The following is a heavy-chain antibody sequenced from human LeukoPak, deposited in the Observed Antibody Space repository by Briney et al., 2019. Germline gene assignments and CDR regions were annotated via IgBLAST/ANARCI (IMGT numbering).Heavy chain of an antibody. CDR2: ISYDGSNK. Sequence: PGRSLRLSCAASGFTFSSYAMRWVRQAPGKGLEWVAVISYDGSNKYYADSVKGRFTISRDNSKNTLYLQMNSLRAEDTAVYYCARVAPYDYWGQGTLVTVSS. D-gene: IGHD2-15*01. J-gene: IGHJ4*02. V-gene: IGHV3-30-3*01. CDR1: GFTFSSYA. CDR3: ARVAPYDY.